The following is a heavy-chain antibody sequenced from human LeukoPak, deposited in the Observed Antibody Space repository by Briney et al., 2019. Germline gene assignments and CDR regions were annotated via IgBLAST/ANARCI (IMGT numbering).Heavy chain of an antibody. CDR3: ARVGEGYYGGRTLDY. V-gene: IGHV4-59*12. J-gene: IGHJ4*02. D-gene: IGHD3-10*01. CDR2: IYYSGGP. Sequence: PSETLSLTCTVSGGSISTYYWSWIRQAPGKGLGWIAYIYYSGGPNYNPSLKSRVTISADTSKNQFSLKLSAVTAADTAVYYCARVGEGYYGGRTLDYWGQGTLVTVSS. CDR1: GGSISTYY.